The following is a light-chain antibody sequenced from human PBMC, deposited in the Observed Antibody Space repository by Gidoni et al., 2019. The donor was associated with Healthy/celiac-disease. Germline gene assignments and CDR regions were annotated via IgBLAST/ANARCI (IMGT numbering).Light chain of an antibody. J-gene: IGKJ2*01. CDR3: QQSYSTPPT. Sequence: DIQMTQCPSSLSASVGDRVTITCRASQSISSYLNWYQQKPGKAPKLLIYAASSLQSGVPSRFSGSGSGTYFTLTISSLQPEDFATYYCQQSYSTPPTLGQGTKLEIK. CDR1: QSISSY. V-gene: IGKV1-39*01. CDR2: AAS.